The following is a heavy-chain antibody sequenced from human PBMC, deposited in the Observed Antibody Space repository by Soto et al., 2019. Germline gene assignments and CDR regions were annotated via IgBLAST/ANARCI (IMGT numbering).Heavy chain of an antibody. J-gene: IGHJ4*02. CDR1: GNTFSNYY. CDR3: ARGGHVVVVTAAFDY. Sequence: QVQLVQSGAEVKKPGASVKVSCKASGNTFSNYYIHWVRQAPGQGLEWMGTINPSGGHTTYAQKSLARVTMTRATSTRTLYLELTSLRSEDTAVYSCARGGHVVVVTAAFDYWGQGTLVTVSS. V-gene: IGHV1-46*03. D-gene: IGHD2-21*02. CDR2: INPSGGHT.